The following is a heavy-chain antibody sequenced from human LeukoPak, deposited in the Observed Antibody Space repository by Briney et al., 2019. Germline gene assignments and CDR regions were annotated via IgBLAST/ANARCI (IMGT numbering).Heavy chain of an antibody. V-gene: IGHV3-74*01. J-gene: IGHJ3*02. D-gene: IGHD3-22*01. CDR3: ARGRYYDSSGHGAFDI. CDR1: GFTFSSYW. Sequence: PGGSLRLSCAASGFTFSSYWMHWVRQAPGKGLVWVSRINTDGSTTNYADSVKGRFTISRDNAKNTLYLQMYSLRAEDAAVYYCARGRYYDSSGHGAFDIWGQGTMVTVSS. CDR2: INTDGSTT.